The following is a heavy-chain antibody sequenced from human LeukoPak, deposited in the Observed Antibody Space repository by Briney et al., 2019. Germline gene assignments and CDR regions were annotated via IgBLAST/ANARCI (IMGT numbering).Heavy chain of an antibody. CDR2: VSKSSSYI. CDR3: ARDSFAGYDSSGYSSYDY. J-gene: IGHJ4*02. Sequence: GGSLRLSCAASGFTFRTYSMNWVRQAPGKGLEWIASVSKSSSYIYYADSVRGRFTISRDNANNSLYLQMNSLGAEDTAVYYCARDSFAGYDSSGYSSYDYWGQGTLVTVSS. D-gene: IGHD3-22*01. CDR1: GFTFRTYS. V-gene: IGHV3-21*01.